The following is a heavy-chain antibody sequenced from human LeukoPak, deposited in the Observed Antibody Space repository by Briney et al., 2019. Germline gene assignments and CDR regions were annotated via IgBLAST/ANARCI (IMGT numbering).Heavy chain of an antibody. CDR1: GGSISSYY. CDR3: ARAPYGSGSYYGY. Sequence: SETLSLTCTVSGGSISSYYWSWIRQPPGKGLEWIGYIYYSGSTNYNPSLKSRVTISVDTSKNQFSLKLSSVTAADTAVNYCARAPYGSGSYYGYWGQGTLVTVSS. D-gene: IGHD3-10*01. J-gene: IGHJ4*02. CDR2: IYYSGST. V-gene: IGHV4-59*01.